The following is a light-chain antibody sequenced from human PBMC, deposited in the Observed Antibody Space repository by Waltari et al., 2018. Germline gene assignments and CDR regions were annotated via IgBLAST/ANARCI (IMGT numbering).Light chain of an antibody. V-gene: IGKV3-11*01. CDR1: PYISAD. CDR2: DSY. J-gene: IGKJ5*01. Sequence: EIVFTQSPATVSLFPGERATLSCRASPYISADLAWYQQKPGQAPRLLVYDSYNRATGVPARFSGRGSGTDFTLTITSLDPEDSAVYYCQQRNDWPVTFGQGTRVEIK. CDR3: QQRNDWPVT.